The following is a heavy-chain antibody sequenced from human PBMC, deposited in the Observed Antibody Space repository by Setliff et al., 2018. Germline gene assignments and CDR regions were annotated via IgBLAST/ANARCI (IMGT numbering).Heavy chain of an antibody. V-gene: IGHV1-2*02. D-gene: IGHD1-26*01. J-gene: IGHJ4*02. Sequence: ASVKVSCKSSGNSFTVFYLHWVRQAPGQGLEWMGWISPHGGDTHYAQKFQSRVRMTRDTSTYAAYLELSDLTSDDTAMYYCARSGSFGMRYWFDYWGQGAQVTVSS. CDR3: ARSGSFGMRYWFDY. CDR2: ISPHGGDT. CDR1: GNSFTVFY.